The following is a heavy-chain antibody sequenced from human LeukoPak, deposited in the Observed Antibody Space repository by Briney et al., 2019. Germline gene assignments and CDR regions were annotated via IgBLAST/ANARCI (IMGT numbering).Heavy chain of an antibody. CDR1: GYTFTTYS. CDR2: INPSGGST. CDR3: ARVATMIVVVNYFDY. Sequence: ASVKVSCKASGYTFTTYSMHWVRQAPGQGLEWMGLINPSGGSTSYAQKFQGRVTMTRDTSTSTVYMEPSSLRSEDTAVYYCARVATMIVVVNYFDYWGQGTLVTVSS. D-gene: IGHD3-22*01. V-gene: IGHV1-46*01. J-gene: IGHJ4*02.